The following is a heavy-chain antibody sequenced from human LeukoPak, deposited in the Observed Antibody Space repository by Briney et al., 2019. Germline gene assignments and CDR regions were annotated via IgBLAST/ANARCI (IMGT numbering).Heavy chain of an antibody. J-gene: IGHJ4*02. V-gene: IGHV3-30*03. Sequence: GGSLRLSCAASGFTFSSYGMHWVRQAPGKGLEWVAVISYDGSNKYYADSVKGRFTISRDNSKNTLYLQMNSLRAEDTAVYYCAHISSSWPDYWGQGTLVTVSS. D-gene: IGHD6-13*01. CDR3: AHISSSWPDY. CDR2: ISYDGSNK. CDR1: GFTFSSYG.